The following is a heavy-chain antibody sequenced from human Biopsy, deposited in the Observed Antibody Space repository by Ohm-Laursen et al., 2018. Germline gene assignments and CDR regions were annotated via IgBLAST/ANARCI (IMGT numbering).Heavy chain of an antibody. CDR3: AKDQPDLAVVVAAHWYFDL. CDR1: GFTFSNYA. V-gene: IGHV3-23*01. D-gene: IGHD2-15*01. CDR2: ISDIGSRT. Sequence: SLRLSCTASGFTFSNYAMTWVRQAPGKGLEWVSAISDIGSRTFYSDSVKGRFTISRDNSKKTLYLQMNSLRAEDTAIYYCAKDQPDLAVVVAAHWYFDLWGRGTLVTVSS. J-gene: IGHJ2*01.